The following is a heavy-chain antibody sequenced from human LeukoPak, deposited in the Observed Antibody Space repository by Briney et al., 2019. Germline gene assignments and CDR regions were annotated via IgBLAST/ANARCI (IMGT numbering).Heavy chain of an antibody. CDR3: ARSGTPRGYSYGYYFDY. CDR2: IYYSGST. D-gene: IGHD5-18*01. J-gene: IGHJ4*02. V-gene: IGHV4-59*01. Sequence: SETLSLTCTVSGGSISSYYWSWLRQPPGKGLEWIGYIYYSGSTNYNPSLKSRVTISVDTSKNQFSLKLSSVTAADTAVHYCARSGTPRGYSYGYYFDYWGQGTLVTVSS. CDR1: GGSISSYY.